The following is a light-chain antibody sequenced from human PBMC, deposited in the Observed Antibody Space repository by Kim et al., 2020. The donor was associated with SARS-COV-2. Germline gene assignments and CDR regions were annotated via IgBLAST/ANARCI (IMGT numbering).Light chain of an antibody. Sequence: SYELTQPPSVSVSPGQTARITCSGDVLTKQYVYWYQQKSGQAPVVVIYEDSRRPSGIPERFSGSRSGTMATLTISGARAEDEGDYHCSSTDSSGDHSLFGGGTQLTVL. CDR3: SSTDSSGDHSL. J-gene: IGLJ3*02. CDR1: VLTKQY. CDR2: EDS. V-gene: IGLV3-10*01.